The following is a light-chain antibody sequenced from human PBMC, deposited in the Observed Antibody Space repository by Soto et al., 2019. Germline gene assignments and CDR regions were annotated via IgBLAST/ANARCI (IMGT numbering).Light chain of an antibody. CDR1: QSVSSY. CDR3: QQRSNWPPIT. V-gene: IGKV3-11*01. CDR2: DAS. J-gene: IGKJ5*01. Sequence: EIVLTQSPATLSLSPGERATLSCRASQSVSSYLAWYQQKPGQAPTLLIYDASNSATGIPARFSGGGSGTDFTLTISGLVPEYFALYYCQQRSNWPPITFGQGTRLEIK.